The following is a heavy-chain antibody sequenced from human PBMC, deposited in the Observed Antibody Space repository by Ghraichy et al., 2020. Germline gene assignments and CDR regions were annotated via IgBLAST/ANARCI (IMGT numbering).Heavy chain of an antibody. CDR1: GGSISSDGYY. V-gene: IGHV4-31*03. CDR2: IYYSGST. Sequence: SQTLSLTCTVSGGSISSDGYYWSWIRQHPGKGLEWIAYIYYSGSTYYNPSLKSRVTISVDTSKNQFSLRLSSVTAAYTAVYYCARVGRGDAVVPAAVDYWGQGTLVTVSS. J-gene: IGHJ4*02. CDR3: ARVGRGDAVVPAAVDY. D-gene: IGHD2-2*01.